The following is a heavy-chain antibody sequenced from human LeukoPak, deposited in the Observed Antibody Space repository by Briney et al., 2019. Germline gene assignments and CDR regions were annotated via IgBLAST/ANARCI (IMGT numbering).Heavy chain of an antibody. D-gene: IGHD6-13*01. J-gene: IGHJ4*02. CDR1: GYSISSGYY. CDR3: ARRRSTSWYDY. CDR2: IYYSGTT. Sequence: SETLSLTCAVSGYSISSGYYGGWIRQPPGKGLEWIGSIYYSGTTYYNPSLKSRVTISVDTSKNQFPLKLSSVTAADTAVYYCARRRSTSWYDYWGQGTLVTVSS. V-gene: IGHV4-38-2*01.